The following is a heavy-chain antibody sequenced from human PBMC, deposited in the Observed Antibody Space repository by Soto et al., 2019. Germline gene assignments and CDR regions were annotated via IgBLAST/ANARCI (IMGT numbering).Heavy chain of an antibody. CDR2: IDPSDSYT. V-gene: IGHV5-10-1*01. D-gene: IGHD2-21*01. CDR3: ARHVDTWYFDY. CDR1: GYTFTSYW. Sequence: RGESLKISCKGSGYTFTSYWITWVRQMPGKGLEWMGKIDPSDSYTNYSPSFQGHVTISADKSISTAYLQWSSLKASDSAMYYCARHVDTWYFDYWGQGTLVTVSS. J-gene: IGHJ4*02.